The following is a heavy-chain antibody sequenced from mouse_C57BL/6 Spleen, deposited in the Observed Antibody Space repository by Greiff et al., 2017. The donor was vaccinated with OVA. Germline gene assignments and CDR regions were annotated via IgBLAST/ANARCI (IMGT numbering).Heavy chain of an antibody. Sequence: EVHLVESGGGLVKPGGSLKLSCAASGFTFSSYAMSWVRQTPEKRLEWVATISDGGSYTYYPDNVKGRFTISRDNAKNNLYLQMSHLKSEDTAMYYCARDEDDYDNAMGYWGQGTSVTVSS. CDR1: GFTFSSYA. CDR3: ARDEDDYDNAMGY. CDR2: ISDGGSYT. D-gene: IGHD2-4*01. V-gene: IGHV5-4*01. J-gene: IGHJ4*01.